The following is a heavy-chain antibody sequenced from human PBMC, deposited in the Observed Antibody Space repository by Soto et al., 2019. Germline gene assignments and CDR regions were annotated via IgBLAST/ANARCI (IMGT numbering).Heavy chain of an antibody. V-gene: IGHV1-18*01. D-gene: IGHD3-3*01. CDR1: GYTFTSYG. J-gene: IGHJ4*02. CDR2: INPYDGNT. CDR3: ARDGFGVVY. Sequence: QVQLVQSGAAVKKPGASVKVSCKASGYTFTSYGISWVRQAPGQGLEWMGWINPYDGNTNHAQKLKGRVTMTTDTSTSTASMELRSLRSDDTAVYYCARDGFGVVYWGQGTLVTVSS.